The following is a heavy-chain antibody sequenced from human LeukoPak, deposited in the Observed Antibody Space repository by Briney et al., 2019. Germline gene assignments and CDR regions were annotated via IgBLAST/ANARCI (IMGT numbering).Heavy chain of an antibody. CDR3: ARHKRSRSSRSPFYYYMDV. CDR1: GGSISSYY. Sequence: ASETLSLTCTVSGGSISSYYWSWIRQPPGKGLEWICYIYYSGSTNYNPSLKSRVTISVDTSKNQFSLKLSSVTAADTAVYYCARHKRSRSSRSPFYYYMDVWGKGTTVTVSS. J-gene: IGHJ6*03. CDR2: IYYSGST. D-gene: IGHD6-6*01. V-gene: IGHV4-59*08.